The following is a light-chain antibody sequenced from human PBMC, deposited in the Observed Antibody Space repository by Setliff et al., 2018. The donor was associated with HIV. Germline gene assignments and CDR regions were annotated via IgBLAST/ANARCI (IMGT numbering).Light chain of an antibody. CDR1: SSNIGAGYD. CDR3: QSYDSSLSVLYV. J-gene: IGLJ1*01. CDR2: GNS. Sequence: QSALTQPPSVSGAPGQRVTISCTGSSSNIGAGYDVHWYQQLPGTAPKLLIYGNSNRPSGVPDRFSGSKSGTSASLAITGLHAEDEADYYCQSYDSSLSVLYVFGTGTKVTV. V-gene: IGLV1-40*01.